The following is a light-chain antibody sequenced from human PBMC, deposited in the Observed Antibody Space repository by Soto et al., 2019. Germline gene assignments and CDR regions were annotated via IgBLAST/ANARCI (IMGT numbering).Light chain of an antibody. Sequence: DIQMTQSPSSLSASVGDRVTITCRASQSISSYLNWYQQKPGKAPKLLIYAASSLQSGVPSRFSGSGYGTDFTLTISSLQPEDFATYYCQQSYSTPRTFGQRTKLEIK. CDR3: QQSYSTPRT. CDR2: AAS. J-gene: IGKJ2*01. V-gene: IGKV1-39*01. CDR1: QSISSY.